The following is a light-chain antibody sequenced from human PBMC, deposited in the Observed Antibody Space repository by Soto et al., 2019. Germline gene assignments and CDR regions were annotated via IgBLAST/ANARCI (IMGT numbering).Light chain of an antibody. V-gene: IGKV1-17*01. CDR2: PAS. CDR1: QGIRNV. CDR3: LQHNIYPLT. Sequence: DIQMTQSPSSLSASVEDRVTITCRASQGIRNVVGWYQQKPGKAPKRLIYPASTLQSGVPSRFSGSGSGTEFTLTISSLQAEDSATYYCLQHNIYPLTFGQGTKVDIK. J-gene: IGKJ1*01.